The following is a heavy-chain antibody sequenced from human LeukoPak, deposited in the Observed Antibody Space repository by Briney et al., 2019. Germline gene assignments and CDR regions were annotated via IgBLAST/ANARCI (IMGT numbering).Heavy chain of an antibody. D-gene: IGHD3-16*01. CDR1: GGSIRSYH. CDR2: TYTSGNT. V-gene: IGHV4-4*07. Sequence: SETLSLTCTVSGGSIRSYHWSWIRQPAGKGLEWVGLTYTSGNTKYSSSLKSRVSMSVDTSKNQFSLKLRSVTAADTAVYFCASLGSGRFFDLWGRGTLVTVSS. J-gene: IGHJ2*01. CDR3: ASLGSGRFFDL.